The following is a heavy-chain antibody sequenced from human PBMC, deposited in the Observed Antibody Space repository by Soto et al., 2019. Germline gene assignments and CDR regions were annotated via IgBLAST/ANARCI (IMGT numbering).Heavy chain of an antibody. CDR1: GFTFSSYG. D-gene: IGHD2-21*02. Sequence: GGSLRLSCAASGFTFSSYGMHWVRQAPGKGLEWVSGISWNSGTIEYADSVKGRFTISRDNAKKSLYLQMNSLRRDDTALYFCGRDRNPRSSDWVPDLWCQGILVTLS. CDR3: GRDRNPRSSDWVPDL. V-gene: IGHV3-9*01. CDR2: ISWNSGTI. J-gene: IGHJ5*02.